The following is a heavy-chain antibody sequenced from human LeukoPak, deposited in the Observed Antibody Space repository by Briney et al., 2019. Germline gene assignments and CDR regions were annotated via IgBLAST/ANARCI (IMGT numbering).Heavy chain of an antibody. J-gene: IGHJ6*03. CDR3: AKNGDRGAYCTGGTCYPYFYYYMDV. CDR2: INRDGRST. Sequence: GGSLRLSCAASVIIFSNYWMHWVRQAPGKGLVAVSRINRDGRSTSYADSVKGRFTISRDNSKNTLYLQMNSLRAEDTAIYYCAKNGDRGAYCTGGTCYPYFYYYMDVWGKGTTVTI. CDR1: VIIFSNYW. V-gene: IGHV3-74*01. D-gene: IGHD2-15*01.